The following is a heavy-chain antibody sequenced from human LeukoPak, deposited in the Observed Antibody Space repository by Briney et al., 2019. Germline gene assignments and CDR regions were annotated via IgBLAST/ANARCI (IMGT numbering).Heavy chain of an antibody. Sequence: GGSLRLSCAASGLTVRSYIRWVRQGPGKGVEWVGGINSGGSLYYADSVKGSFTTSRDKSKHSLYLQMNSLRAEDTAVYYCGAAYSGISPFDYWGQGTLVTVSS. CDR3: GAAYSGISPFDY. CDR2: INSGGSL. CDR1: GLTVRSY. D-gene: IGHD1-26*01. V-gene: IGHV3-66*01. J-gene: IGHJ4*02.